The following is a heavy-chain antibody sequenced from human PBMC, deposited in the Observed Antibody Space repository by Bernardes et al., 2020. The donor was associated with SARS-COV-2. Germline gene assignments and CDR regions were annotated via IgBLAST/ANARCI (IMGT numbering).Heavy chain of an antibody. CDR1: GGSISSYY. Sequence: SETLSLTCTVSGGSISSYYWSWIRQPPGKGLEWIGYIYYSGSTNYNPSLKSRVTISVDTSKNQFSLKLSSVTAADTAVYYCARRSAENTIFGVVQIGGWFDPWGQGTLVTVSS. D-gene: IGHD3-3*01. V-gene: IGHV4-59*08. CDR2: IYYSGST. CDR3: ARRSAENTIFGVVQIGGWFDP. J-gene: IGHJ5*02.